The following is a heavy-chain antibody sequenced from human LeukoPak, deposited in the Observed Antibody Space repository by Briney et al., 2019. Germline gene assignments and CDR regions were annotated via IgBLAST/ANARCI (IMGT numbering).Heavy chain of an antibody. D-gene: IGHD5-24*01. CDR3: ARALKVATTRNNWFDP. Sequence: SETLSLTRTVSGVSTSSGGYYWSWIRQHPGKGLEWIGYIYYSGSTYYNPSLKSRVTISVDTSKNQFSLKLSSVTAADTAVYYCARALKVATTRNNWFDPWGQGTLVTVSS. CDR2: IYYSGST. CDR1: GVSTSSGGYY. V-gene: IGHV4-31*03. J-gene: IGHJ5*02.